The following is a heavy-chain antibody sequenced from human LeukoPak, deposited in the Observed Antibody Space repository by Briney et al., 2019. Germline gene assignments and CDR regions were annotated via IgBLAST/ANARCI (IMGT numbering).Heavy chain of an antibody. CDR3: AKAFYFDC. Sequence: PGGSLRLSCAASEFTFSSYAMNWVRQAPGKGLEWVSTISGSGGSTYYADSVKGRFTISRDNCKNTLYLQMNSLRAEDTAVYYCAKAFYFDCWGQGTLVTVSS. V-gene: IGHV3-23*01. CDR1: EFTFSSYA. J-gene: IGHJ4*02. CDR2: ISGSGGST.